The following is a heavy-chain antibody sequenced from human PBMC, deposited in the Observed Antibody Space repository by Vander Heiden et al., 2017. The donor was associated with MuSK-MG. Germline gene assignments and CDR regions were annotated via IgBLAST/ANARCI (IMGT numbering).Heavy chain of an antibody. D-gene: IGHD2-15*01. CDR3: ASPTVVAGQYYYYYMDV. J-gene: IGHJ6*03. CDR1: GGPFSSYA. CDR2: IIPIFGTA. Sequence: QVQLVQSGAEVKKPGSSVKVSCKASGGPFSSYAISWVRQAPGQGLEWMGGIIPIFGTANYAQKFQGRVTITADESTSTAYMELSSLRSEDTAVYYCASPTVVAGQYYYYYMDVWGKGTTVTV. V-gene: IGHV1-69*01.